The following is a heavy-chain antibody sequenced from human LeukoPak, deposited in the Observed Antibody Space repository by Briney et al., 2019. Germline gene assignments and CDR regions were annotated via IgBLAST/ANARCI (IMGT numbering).Heavy chain of an antibody. Sequence: AGGSLRLSCVGSGFTFRSHAMSWVRQAPEKGLEFVSGIYENGGTTYYADSVKGRFTISRDNSKNTLYLQMNSLRAEDTAVYYCAKVDTVTLASDYWGQGTLVTVSS. V-gene: IGHV3-23*01. CDR3: AKVDTVTLASDY. CDR1: GFTFRSHA. D-gene: IGHD4-17*01. CDR2: IYENGGTT. J-gene: IGHJ4*02.